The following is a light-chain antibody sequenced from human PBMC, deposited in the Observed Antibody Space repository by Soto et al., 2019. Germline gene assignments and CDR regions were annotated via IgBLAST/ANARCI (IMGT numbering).Light chain of an antibody. J-gene: IGLJ2*01. Sequence: QSALTQPRSVSGSPGQSVTVSCTGTSSDVGFYNYVSWYQHHPGKAPKLMIYDVTKRPSGVPDRFSGSKSGNTASLTISGRQPDDEADYYCCSYAVSYTLVFGGGTKLTVL. CDR1: SSDVGFYNY. V-gene: IGLV2-11*01. CDR2: DVT. CDR3: CSYAVSYTLV.